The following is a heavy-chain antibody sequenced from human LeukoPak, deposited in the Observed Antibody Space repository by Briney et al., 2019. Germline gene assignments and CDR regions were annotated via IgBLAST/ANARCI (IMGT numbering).Heavy chain of an antibody. CDR3: ARDYADYVGYFFFDY. Sequence: PGGSLTLSCAASGFTFNIYAMNWVRQAPGKGLEWVSSISGGGETTYYADSAKGRFTISRDNSQNTLYLQMNSLRAEDTAVYYCARDYADYVGYFFFDYWGQGTLVTVSS. CDR1: GFTFNIYA. D-gene: IGHD4-17*01. J-gene: IGHJ4*02. CDR2: ISGGGETT. V-gene: IGHV3-23*01.